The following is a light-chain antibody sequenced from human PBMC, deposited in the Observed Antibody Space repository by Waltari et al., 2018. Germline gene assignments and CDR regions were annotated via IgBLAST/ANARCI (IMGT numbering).Light chain of an antibody. V-gene: IGKV1-5*03. CDR2: MAS. Sequence: DIQMTQSPSTLSASVGDRVTISCRDSQSVGTWLAWYQQKPGKAPKLLIYMASSLESGVPSRFSGSGSGTEFTLTISSLQPDDFATYSCQQYSSFSTFGQGTKVDI. CDR3: QQYSSFST. J-gene: IGKJ2*01. CDR1: QSVGTW.